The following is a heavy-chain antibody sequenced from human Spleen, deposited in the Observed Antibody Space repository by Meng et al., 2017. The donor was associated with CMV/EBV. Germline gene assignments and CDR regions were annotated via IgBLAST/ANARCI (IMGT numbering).Heavy chain of an antibody. Sequence: GGSLRLSCAASGFTVSSNYMSWVRQAPGKGLEWVANIKQDGSEKYYVDSVKGRFTISRDNAKNSLYLQMNSLRAEDTAVYYCGKIDYWGQGTLVTVSS. CDR2: IKQDGSEK. J-gene: IGHJ4*02. V-gene: IGHV3-7*01. CDR1: GFTVSSNY. CDR3: GKIDY.